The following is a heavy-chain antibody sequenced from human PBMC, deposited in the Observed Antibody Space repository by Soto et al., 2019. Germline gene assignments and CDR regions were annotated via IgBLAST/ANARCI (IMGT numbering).Heavy chain of an antibody. J-gene: IGHJ6*02. D-gene: IGHD5-12*01. CDR2: ISAYNGNT. V-gene: IGHV1-18*01. CDR3: ARDGVLDSGFGGYYYYGMDV. Sequence: QVQLVQSGAEVKKPGASVKVSCKASGYTFTSYGISWVRQAPGQGLEWMGWISAYNGNTNYAQKRQGRVTMTTDTSTNTAYMELRSLRSDETAVYYCARDGVLDSGFGGYYYYGMDVWGQGTTVTVSS. CDR1: GYTFTSYG.